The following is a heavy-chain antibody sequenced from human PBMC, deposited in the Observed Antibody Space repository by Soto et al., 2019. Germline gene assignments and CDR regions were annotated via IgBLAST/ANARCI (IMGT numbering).Heavy chain of an antibody. D-gene: IGHD2-8*02. J-gene: IGHJ4*02. CDR1: GGSISSSGYY. V-gene: IGHV4-39*07. Sequence: SETLSLTCTVSGGSISSSGYYWTWIRQPPGTGLEWIGEINHSGSTNYNPSLKSRVTISVDTSKNQFSLKLTSVTAADKAVYYCARDKITGLFDYWGQGTLVTVSS. CDR2: INHSGST. CDR3: ARDKITGLFDY.